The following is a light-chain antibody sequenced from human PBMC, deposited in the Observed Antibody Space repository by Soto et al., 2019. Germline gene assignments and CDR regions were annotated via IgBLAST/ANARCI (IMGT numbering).Light chain of an antibody. J-gene: IGKJ1*01. CDR3: MQALQTPRT. V-gene: IGKV2-28*01. CDR2: LGS. Sequence: EIVMTQSPLSLPVTPGEPASISCRSSQSLLHSNGFNFLDWYLQKPGQSPQLLIYLGSHRPSGVPARFSGSGSGTDFTLKISSLEAEDVGVYYCMQALQTPRTFGQGTKVEI. CDR1: QSLLHSNGFNF.